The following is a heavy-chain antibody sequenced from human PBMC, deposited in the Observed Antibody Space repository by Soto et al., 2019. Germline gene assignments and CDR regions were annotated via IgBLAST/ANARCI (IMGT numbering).Heavy chain of an antibody. CDR2: IIPILGIA. J-gene: IGHJ5*02. Sequence: SVKVSCKASGGTFSSYTISWVRQAPGQGLEWMGRIIPILGIANYAQKFQGRVTITADKSTSTAYMELSSLRSEDTAVYYCASGVYYGSGSYYNWFDPWGQGTLVTVSS. CDR1: GGTFSSYT. D-gene: IGHD3-10*01. V-gene: IGHV1-69*02. CDR3: ASGVYYGSGSYYNWFDP.